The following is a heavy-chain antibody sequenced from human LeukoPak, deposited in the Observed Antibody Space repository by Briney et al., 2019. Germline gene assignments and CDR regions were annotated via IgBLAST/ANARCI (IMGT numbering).Heavy chain of an antibody. CDR2: ISSSSSYI. CDR1: GFTFSSYS. CDR3: ARDGCSSTSCFYP. Sequence: GGSLRLSCAASGFTFSSYSMNWVRQAPGKGLEWVSSISSSSSYIYYADSVRGRFTISRDNSKNTLYLQMNSLRAEDTAVYYCARDGCSSTSCFYPWGQGTLVTVSS. D-gene: IGHD2-2*01. V-gene: IGHV3-21*01. J-gene: IGHJ5*02.